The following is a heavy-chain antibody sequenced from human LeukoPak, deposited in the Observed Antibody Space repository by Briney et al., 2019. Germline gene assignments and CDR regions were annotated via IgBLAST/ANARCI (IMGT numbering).Heavy chain of an antibody. CDR1: GYTFTSFG. CDR3: TRDHCRGDNCPSFDY. D-gene: IGHD2-15*01. Sequence: GVSVKVSCKPSGYTFTSFGISWVRQAPGQGLEWMGWIGAYNGDTNYAQKFQGRVTMTTDTSTSTAYMDLRSLRSDDTAVYYCTRDHCRGDNCPSFDYWGQGTLVTVSS. V-gene: IGHV1-18*04. CDR2: IGAYNGDT. J-gene: IGHJ4*02.